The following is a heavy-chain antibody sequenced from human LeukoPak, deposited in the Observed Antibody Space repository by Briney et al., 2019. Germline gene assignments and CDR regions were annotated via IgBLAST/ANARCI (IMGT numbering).Heavy chain of an antibody. Sequence: AGGSLRLSCAASGFTSSSYGMHWVRQAPGKGLEWVAVISYDGSNKYYADSVKGRFTISRDSSKNTLYLQMNSLRAEDTAVYYCAKAELVGAAGAVGYWGQGTLVTVSS. CDR2: ISYDGSNK. D-gene: IGHD2-15*01. V-gene: IGHV3-30*18. CDR1: GFTSSSYG. CDR3: AKAELVGAAGAVGY. J-gene: IGHJ4*02.